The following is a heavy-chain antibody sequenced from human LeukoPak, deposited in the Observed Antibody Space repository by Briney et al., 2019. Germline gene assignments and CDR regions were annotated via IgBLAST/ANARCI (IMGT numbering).Heavy chain of an antibody. D-gene: IGHD1-26*01. J-gene: IGHJ5*02. V-gene: IGHV7-4-1*02. CDR3: ASQYKVGATTLFDP. Sequence: ASVKVSCKASGYTFTSYAMNWVRQAPGQGLEWMGWIDTNTGNPTYAQGFTGRFVFSLDTSVSTAYLQISSLKAEDTAVYYCASQYKVGATTLFDPWGQGTLVTVSS. CDR1: GYTFTSYA. CDR2: IDTNTGNP.